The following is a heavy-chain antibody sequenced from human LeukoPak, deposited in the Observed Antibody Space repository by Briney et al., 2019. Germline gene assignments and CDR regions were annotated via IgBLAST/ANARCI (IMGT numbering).Heavy chain of an antibody. CDR3: AREYGSGMDYFDP. D-gene: IGHD3-10*01. CDR2: VSPGGADT. J-gene: IGHJ5*02. CDR1: GFTFSSYA. V-gene: IGHV3-23*01. Sequence: GGSLRLSCEASGFTFSSYAMTWVRQVPGQGLDWVSTVSPGGADTYYADSVKGRFTISRDNSKNTLYLQMNSLRADDTAVYYCAREYGSGMDYFDPWGQGTLVTVSS.